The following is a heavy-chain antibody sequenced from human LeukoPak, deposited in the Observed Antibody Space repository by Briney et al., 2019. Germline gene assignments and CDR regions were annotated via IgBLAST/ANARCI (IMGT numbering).Heavy chain of an antibody. J-gene: IGHJ6*02. V-gene: IGHV1-2*02. D-gene: IGHD2-2*01. CDR1: GGTFSSYA. CDR3: ARDIVVVPAAQGVYYYYGMDV. Sequence: ASVKVSCKASGGTFSSYAISWVRQAPGQGLEWMGWINPNSGGTNYAQKFQGRVTMTRDTSISTAYMELSRLRSDDTAVYYCARDIVVVPAAQGVYYYYGMDVWGQGTTVTVSS. CDR2: INPNSGGT.